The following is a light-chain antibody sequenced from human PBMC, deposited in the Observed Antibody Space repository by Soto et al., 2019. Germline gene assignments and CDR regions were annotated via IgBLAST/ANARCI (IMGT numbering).Light chain of an antibody. CDR1: ESVNIMY. J-gene: IGKJ5*01. CDR3: QQYGSSLIT. CDR2: HTS. V-gene: IGKV3-20*01. Sequence: EIVLTQSPGVLSLSPGETATLSCRASESVNIMYLGWYQQKPGQAPRLLIFHTSLRPTGIPDRFSGRGSGADFTLTISRLEPEDFAVYYCQQYGSSLITCGQGTRLEI.